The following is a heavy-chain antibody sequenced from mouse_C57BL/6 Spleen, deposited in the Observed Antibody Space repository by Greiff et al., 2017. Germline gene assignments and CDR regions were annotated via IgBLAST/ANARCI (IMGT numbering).Heavy chain of an antibody. D-gene: IGHD2-4*01. J-gene: IGHJ4*01. CDR2: ISSGGSYT. CDR3: ARHAPTMITTTGYAMDY. Sequence: EVMLVESGGDLVKPGGSLKLSCAASGFTFSSYGMSWVRQTPDKRLEWVATISSGGSYTYYPDSVKGRFTISRDNAKNTLYLQMSSLKSEDTAMYYCARHAPTMITTTGYAMDYWGQGTSVTVSS. CDR1: GFTFSSYG. V-gene: IGHV5-6*01.